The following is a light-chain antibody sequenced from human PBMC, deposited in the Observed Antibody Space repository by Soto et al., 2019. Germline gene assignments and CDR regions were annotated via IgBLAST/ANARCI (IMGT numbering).Light chain of an antibody. V-gene: IGKV3-20*01. CDR1: QSVSSN. Sequence: EIVMTQSPSTLSVSPGERATLSCRASQSVSSNLAWYQQKPGQAPRLLIYGASTRAGIPDRFSGGGSGSDFTLTINRLEPEDFAVYYCQQYGSSPWTFGQGTKVEIK. J-gene: IGKJ1*01. CDR2: GAS. CDR3: QQYGSSPWT.